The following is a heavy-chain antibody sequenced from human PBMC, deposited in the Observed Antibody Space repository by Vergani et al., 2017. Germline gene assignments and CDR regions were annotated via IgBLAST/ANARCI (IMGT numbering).Heavy chain of an antibody. CDR2: IYYSGST. D-gene: IGHD3-3*01. CDR1: GGSISSYY. Sequence: QVQLQESGPGLVKPSETLSLTCTVSGGSISSYYWSWIRQPPGKGLEWIGYIYYSGSTNYNPSLKSRVTISVDTSKNQFSLKLSSVTAADTAVYYCAKTGETSYDFWSGYYDPNNRFDPWGQGTLVTVSS. CDR3: AKTGETSYDFWSGYYDPNNRFDP. V-gene: IGHV4-59*01. J-gene: IGHJ5*02.